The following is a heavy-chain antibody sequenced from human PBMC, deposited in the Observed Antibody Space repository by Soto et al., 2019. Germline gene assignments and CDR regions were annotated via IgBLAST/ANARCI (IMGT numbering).Heavy chain of an antibody. J-gene: IGHJ3*02. CDR2: ISSSSSTI. D-gene: IGHD3-16*02. CDR3: ARDRPPFRGIIGAFDI. V-gene: IGHV3-48*02. Sequence: GGSLRLSCAASGFTFSSYSMNWVRQAPGKGLEWVSYISSSSSTIYYADSVKGRFTISGDNAKNSLYLQMNSLRDEDTALYYCARDRPPFRGIIGAFDIWGQGTMVTVSS. CDR1: GFTFSSYS.